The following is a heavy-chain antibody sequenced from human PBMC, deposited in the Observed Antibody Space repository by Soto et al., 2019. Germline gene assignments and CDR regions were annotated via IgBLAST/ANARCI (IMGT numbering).Heavy chain of an antibody. CDR3: SIALSGTYYFDY. D-gene: IGHD6-19*01. CDR1: GFTFTNYW. Sequence: EVQLVQSGAEVKQPGESLKISCKGSGFTFTNYWIGWVRQMPGKGLEWMGISYLGGSDTRYRPSLQGQVTISADKSLTTAYLHWSSLRPSDTAMYYCSIALSGTYYFDYWGQGTLVTVSS. J-gene: IGHJ4*02. CDR2: SYLGGSDT. V-gene: IGHV5-51*01.